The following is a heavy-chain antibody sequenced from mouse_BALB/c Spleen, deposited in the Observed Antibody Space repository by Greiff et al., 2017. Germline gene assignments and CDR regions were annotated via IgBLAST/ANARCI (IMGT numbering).Heavy chain of an antibody. D-gene: IGHD2-1*01. V-gene: IGHV1S81*02. J-gene: IGHJ2*01. Sequence: QVQLQQPGAELVRPGASVKLSCKASGYTFTSYYMYWVKQRPGQGLEWIGEINPSNGGTNFNEKFKSKATLTVDKSSSTAYMQLSSLTSEDSAVYYCTRSVYSPYCDYWGQGTTLTVSS. CDR1: GYTFTSYY. CDR2: INPSNGGT. CDR3: TRSVYSPYCDY.